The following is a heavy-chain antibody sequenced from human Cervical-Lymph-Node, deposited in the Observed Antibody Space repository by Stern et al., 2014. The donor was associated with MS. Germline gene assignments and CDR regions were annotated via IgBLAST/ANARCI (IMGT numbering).Heavy chain of an antibody. J-gene: IGHJ4*02. CDR2: IFPGDSDT. V-gene: IGHV5-51*01. CDR3: ATSLHDYGGHYNY. Sequence: EMQLVESGSEVKKPGESLKISCKGSRYSFTTSWLGCVRQMPGKGLEWVGIIFPGDSDTRYSPSFQGHVTFSADKSISTAYLQWSSLKASDTAMYFCATSLHDYGGHYNYWGQGTLVTVSS. CDR1: RYSFTTSW. D-gene: IGHD4-23*01.